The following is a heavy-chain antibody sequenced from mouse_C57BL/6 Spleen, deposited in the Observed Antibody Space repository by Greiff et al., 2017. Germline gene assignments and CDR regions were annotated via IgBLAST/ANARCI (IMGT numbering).Heavy chain of an antibody. CDR1: GFNIKDDY. CDR2: IDPENGDT. CDR3: TFHCYGSSLFAY. V-gene: IGHV14-4*01. J-gene: IGHJ3*01. D-gene: IGHD1-1*01. Sequence: VQLQQSGAELVRPGASVKLSCTASGFNIKDDYMHWVKQRPEQGLEWIGWIDPENGDTEYASKFQGKATITAETSSNTAYMQLSSLTSEDTAVSYYTFHCYGSSLFAYWGQGTLVTVSA.